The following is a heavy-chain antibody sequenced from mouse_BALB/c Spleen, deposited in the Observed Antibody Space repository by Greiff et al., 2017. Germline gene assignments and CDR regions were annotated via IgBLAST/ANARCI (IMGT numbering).Heavy chain of an antibody. V-gene: IGHV3-8*02. J-gene: IGHJ2*01. D-gene: IGHD1-1*01. CDR2: ISYSGST. CDR1: GDSITSGY. Sequence: EVKVVESGPSLVKPSQTLSLTCSVTGDSITSGYWNWIRKFPGNKLEYMGYISYSGSTYYNPSLKSRISITRDTSKNQYYLQLNSVTTEDTATYYCARWDYYGSSYYFDYWGQGTTLTVSS. CDR3: ARWDYYGSSYYFDY.